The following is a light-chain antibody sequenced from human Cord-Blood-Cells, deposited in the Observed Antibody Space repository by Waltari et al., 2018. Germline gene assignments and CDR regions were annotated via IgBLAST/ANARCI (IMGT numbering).Light chain of an antibody. J-gene: IGKJ3*01. V-gene: IGKV1-8*01. CDR3: QQYYSYPQT. CDR1: QGISSY. Sequence: AIRITQSPPSLSASTGDRVTITCRPSQGISSYLAWYQQKPGKAPKLLIYAASTLQSGVPSRFSGSGSGTDFTLTISCLQSEDFATYYCQQYYSYPQTFGPGTKVDIK. CDR2: AAS.